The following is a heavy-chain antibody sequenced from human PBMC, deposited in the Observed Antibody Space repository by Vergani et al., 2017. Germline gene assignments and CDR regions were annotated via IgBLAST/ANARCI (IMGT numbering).Heavy chain of an antibody. CDR2: ISGSGGST. CDR3: AKVEITMFAGGDDFDI. Sequence: EVQLLESGGGLVQPGGSLRLSCAASGFTFSSYAMSWVRQAPGKGLEWVSAISGSGGSTYYADSVKGRFTISRDNSKNTLYLQMNSLRAEDTAVYYCAKVEITMFAGGDDFDIWGQGTMVTVSS. V-gene: IGHV3-23*01. D-gene: IGHD3-10*02. CDR1: GFTFSSYA. J-gene: IGHJ3*02.